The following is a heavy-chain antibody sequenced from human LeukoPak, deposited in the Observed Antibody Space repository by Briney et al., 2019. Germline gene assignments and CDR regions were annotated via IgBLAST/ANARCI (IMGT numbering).Heavy chain of an antibody. CDR2: IMPLFGTA. CDR3: ARDVHGDYGSGWFDP. CDR1: GGTFNNSA. Sequence: SVKVSCKTSGGTFNNSAISWVRQAPGQGLEWLGGIMPLFGTAGYAQKFQGRVTITKDESTRTVYLELTSLTSDDTAVYYCARDVHGDYGSGWFDPWGQGTLVSVTS. V-gene: IGHV1-69*05. J-gene: IGHJ5*02. D-gene: IGHD4-17*01.